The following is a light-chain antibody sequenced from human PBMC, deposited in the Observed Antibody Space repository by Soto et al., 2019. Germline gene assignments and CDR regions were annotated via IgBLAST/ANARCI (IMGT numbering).Light chain of an antibody. J-gene: IGKJ2*01. CDR1: QTISSN. V-gene: IGKV3-15*01. CDR3: QQYHNWTPQYT. Sequence: EIVMTQSPATLSVSPGERASLSCRASQTISSNLAWYQQKPCQAPRLLIHGASTRATGVPARFSGSGSGTEFTLTITSLQSEDFAVYYCQQYHNWTPQYTFGQGNQLQL. CDR2: GAS.